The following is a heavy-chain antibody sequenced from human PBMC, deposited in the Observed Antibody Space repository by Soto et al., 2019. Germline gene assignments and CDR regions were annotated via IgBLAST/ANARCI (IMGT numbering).Heavy chain of an antibody. CDR1: GFTFSSYW. CDR2: IKQDGSEK. CDR3: APTGRVVAKVDY. J-gene: IGHJ4*02. Sequence: EVQLVESGGGLVQPRGSLRLSCAASGFTFSSYWMSWVRQAPGKGLEWVANIKQDGSEKYYVDSVKGRFTISRDNAKNSLYLQMNSLRAEDTAVYYCAPTGRVVAKVDYWGQGTLVTVSS. D-gene: IGHD3-22*01. V-gene: IGHV3-7*01.